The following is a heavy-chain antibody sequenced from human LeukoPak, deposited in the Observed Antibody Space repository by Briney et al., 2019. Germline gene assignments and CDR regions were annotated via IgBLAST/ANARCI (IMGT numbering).Heavy chain of an antibody. CDR2: IYYSGST. J-gene: IGHJ6*02. D-gene: IGHD2-2*01. CDR3: ARGTRDPYCSSTSCYLRAYYGMDV. Sequence: PSETLSLTCTVSGGSISSYYWSWIRQPPGKGLEWIGYIYYSGSTNYNPSPKSRVTISVDTSKNQFSLKLSSVTAADTAVYYCARGTRDPYCSSTSCYLRAYYGMDVWGQGTTVTVSS. CDR1: GGSISSYY. V-gene: IGHV4-59*01.